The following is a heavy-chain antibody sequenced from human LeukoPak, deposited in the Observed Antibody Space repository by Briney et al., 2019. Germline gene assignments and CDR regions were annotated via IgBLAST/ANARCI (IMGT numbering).Heavy chain of an antibody. Sequence: PGGSLRLSCAASGFTVSTNYMNWVRQAPGKGLEWVSIIYSGGSTNYADSVKGRFTISRDNSKNTLYLQMNSLRAEDTAVYYCTGTSSGWYSYWGQGTLVTVSS. CDR1: GFTVSTNY. D-gene: IGHD6-19*01. CDR2: IYSGGST. V-gene: IGHV3-66*01. J-gene: IGHJ4*02. CDR3: TGTSSGWYSY.